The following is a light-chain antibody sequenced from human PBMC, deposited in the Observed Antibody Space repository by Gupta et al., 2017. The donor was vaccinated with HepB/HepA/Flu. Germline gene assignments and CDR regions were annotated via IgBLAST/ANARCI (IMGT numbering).Light chain of an antibody. CDR1: NSDVGGSNY. CDR2: DVS. Sequence: QSALTQPRSVSGSPGQSVTISCTGTNSDVGGSNYVSWSHQHPGKAPKLMIYDVSKRPSGGPDRVSGSKSGNTASMTISGLQAEEEADYYCCSYAVSDTGIYVFGTGTKFTVL. V-gene: IGLV2-11*01. CDR3: CSYAVSDTGIYV. J-gene: IGLJ1*01.